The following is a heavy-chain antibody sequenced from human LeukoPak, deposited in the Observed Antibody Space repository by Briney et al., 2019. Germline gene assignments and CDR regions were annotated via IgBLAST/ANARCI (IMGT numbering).Heavy chain of an antibody. CDR1: GFTFSNSW. Sequence: GGSLRLSCAASGFTFSNSWMAWVRQAPGKGLQWVANISRDGSTKHYADSLKGRFTIPRDNPKNSLYLQMNNLRADDTAVYYCTRDTEGSLDYWGQGILVTVAS. D-gene: IGHD1-26*01. V-gene: IGHV3-7*01. J-gene: IGHJ4*02. CDR2: ISRDGSTK. CDR3: TRDTEGSLDY.